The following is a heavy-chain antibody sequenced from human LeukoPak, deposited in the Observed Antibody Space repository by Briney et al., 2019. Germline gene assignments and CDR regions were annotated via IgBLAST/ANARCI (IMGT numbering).Heavy chain of an antibody. CDR3: AKDPIVLMVYAMGSAFDI. V-gene: IGHV3-23*01. D-gene: IGHD2-8*01. J-gene: IGHJ3*02. CDR2: ISGSGGST. Sequence: GGSLRLSCVASGFTFNNYAMHWVRQAPGKGLEWVSAISGSGGSTYYADSVKGRFTISRDNSKNTLYLQMNSLRAEDTAVYYCAKDPIVLMVYAMGSAFDIWGQGTMVTVSS. CDR1: GFTFNNYA.